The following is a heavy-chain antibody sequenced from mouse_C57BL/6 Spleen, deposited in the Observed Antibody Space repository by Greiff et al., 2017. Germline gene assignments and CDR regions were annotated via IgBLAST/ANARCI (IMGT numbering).Heavy chain of an antibody. CDR3: ARSPYYSNLYWYFEV. V-gene: IGHV1-64*01. CDR2: IHPNCGST. D-gene: IGHD2-5*01. J-gene: IGHJ1*03. CDR1: GYTFTSYW. Sequence: QVQLKQPGAELVKPGASVKLSCKASGYTFTSYWMHWVKQRPGQGLEWIGMIHPNCGSTNYNEKFKSKATLTVDKSSSTAYMQLSSLTSENSAVYNSARSPYYSNLYWYFEVWGTGTTGTVSS.